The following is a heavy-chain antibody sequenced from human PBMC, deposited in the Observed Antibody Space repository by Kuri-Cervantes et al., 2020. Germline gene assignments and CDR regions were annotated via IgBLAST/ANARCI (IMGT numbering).Heavy chain of an antibody. CDR3: ARDNLDLEGRPFDP. J-gene: IGHJ5*02. CDR1: GYTFTGYY. V-gene: IGHV1-2*02. CDR2: INPNSGGT. Sequence: ASVKVSCKASGYTFTGYYMHWVRQAPGQGLEWKGWINPNSGGTNYAQKFQGRVTMTRDTSISTAYMELSRLRSDDTAVYYCARDNLDLEGRPFDPWGQGTLVTVSS. D-gene: IGHD1-20*01.